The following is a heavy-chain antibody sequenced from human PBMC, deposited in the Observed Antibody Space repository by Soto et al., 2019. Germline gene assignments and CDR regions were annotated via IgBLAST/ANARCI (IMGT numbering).Heavy chain of an antibody. Sequence: QVQLVESGGGVVQPGRSLRLSCAASGFTFSSYGFHWVRQAPGKGLEWVAVIWYDGSKTYYVESVKGRFTISRDNSKNTLYLQMNSLRAEDTAVYCCARDLGSTNYYFDYLGLGTLVTVSS. V-gene: IGHV3-33*01. J-gene: IGHJ4*02. CDR2: IWYDGSKT. D-gene: IGHD5-12*01. CDR3: ARDLGSTNYYFDY. CDR1: GFTFSSYG.